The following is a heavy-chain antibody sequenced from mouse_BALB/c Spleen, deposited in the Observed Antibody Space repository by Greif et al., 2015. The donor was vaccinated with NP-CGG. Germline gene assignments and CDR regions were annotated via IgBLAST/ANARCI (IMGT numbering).Heavy chain of an antibody. J-gene: IGHJ1*01. Sequence: EVKVEESGGGLVQPGGSLKLSCAASGFTFSSYTMSWVRQTPEKRLEWVAYIINGGGSTYYPDTVKGRFTISRDNAKNTLYPQMSSLKSEDTAMYYCARRDGYYFWYFDVWGAGTTVTVSS. CDR1: GFTFSSYT. CDR3: ARRDGYYFWYFDV. V-gene: IGHV5-12-2*01. D-gene: IGHD2-3*01. CDR2: IINGGGST.